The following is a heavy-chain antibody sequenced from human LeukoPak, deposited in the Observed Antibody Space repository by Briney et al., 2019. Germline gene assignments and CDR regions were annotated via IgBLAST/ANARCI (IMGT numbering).Heavy chain of an antibody. Sequence: PGGSLRLSCAASGFTFSSYAMHWVRQAPGKGLEWVAVISYDGSNKYYADSVKGRFTISRDNSKNTLYLQMNSLRAEDTAVFFKQKAAYEILTGYYNFYFDYWGQGTLVTVSS. J-gene: IGHJ4*02. CDR1: GFTFSSYA. CDR3: QKAAYEILTGYYNFYFDY. CDR2: ISYDGSNK. V-gene: IGHV3-30*04. D-gene: IGHD3-9*01.